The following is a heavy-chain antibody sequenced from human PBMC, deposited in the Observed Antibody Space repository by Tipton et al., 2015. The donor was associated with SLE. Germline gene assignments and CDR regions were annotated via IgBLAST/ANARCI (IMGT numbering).Heavy chain of an antibody. V-gene: IGHV4-39*07. J-gene: IGHJ3*02. CDR2: IYYSGST. CDR3: ARRRGAFDI. Sequence: TLSLTCTVSGCSISSSSYYWGWIRQPPGKGLEWIGSIYYSGSTYHNPYLKSRVTISVDTSKSQFSLKLSSVTAADTAVFYCARRRGAFDIWGQGTMVTVSS. CDR1: GCSISSSSYY.